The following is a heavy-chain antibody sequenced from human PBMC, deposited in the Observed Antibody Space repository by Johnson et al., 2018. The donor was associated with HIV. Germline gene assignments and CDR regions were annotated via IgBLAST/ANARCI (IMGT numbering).Heavy chain of an antibody. J-gene: IGHJ3*01. CDR2: INWTGGST. V-gene: IGHV3-20*04. CDR1: GFTFDDYG. CDR3: ARKQWLEIPSDALDV. Sequence: VQLVESGGGVVRPGGSLRLSCAASGFTFDDYGMSWVRQAPGKGLEWVSGINWTGGSTGYAGSVQGRFTISRDNAKKTLYLQMNSLRAEDTSVYYCARKQWLEIPSDALDVWGQWTMVTVSS. D-gene: IGHD6-19*01.